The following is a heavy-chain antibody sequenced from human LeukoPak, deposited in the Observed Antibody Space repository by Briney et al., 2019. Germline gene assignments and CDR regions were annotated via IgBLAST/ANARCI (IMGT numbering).Heavy chain of an antibody. Sequence: PSETLSLTCAVYGGSFSGYYWSWIRQPPGKGLEWIGEINHSGSTNYNPSLKSRVTISVDTSKNQFSLKLSSVTAADTAVYYCARLRGWYSYAFDIWGQGTMVTVSS. D-gene: IGHD6-19*01. CDR1: GGSFSGYY. V-gene: IGHV4-34*01. CDR3: ARLRGWYSYAFDI. J-gene: IGHJ3*02. CDR2: INHSGST.